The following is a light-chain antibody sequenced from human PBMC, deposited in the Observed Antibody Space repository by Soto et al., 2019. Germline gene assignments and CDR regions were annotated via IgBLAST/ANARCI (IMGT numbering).Light chain of an antibody. CDR1: QDISNF. V-gene: IGKV1-33*01. CDR2: GAS. J-gene: IGKJ5*01. CDR3: QQYDSLPIT. Sequence: DIQMTQSPSSLSASVGDRVTITCQASQDISNFLNWYQQRPGKAPKLLIYGASNLETGVPSTFSGRGSGTHFTFTITSLQPGDIATYYCQQYDSLPITFGQGTRLEIK.